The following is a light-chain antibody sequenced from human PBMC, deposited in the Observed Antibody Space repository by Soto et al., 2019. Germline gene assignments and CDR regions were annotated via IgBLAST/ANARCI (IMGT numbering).Light chain of an antibody. CDR1: SSNIGSNY. Sequence: QSVLTQPPSASGTPGQRVNISCSGSSSNIGSNYVYWYRQFPGTAPKLLILRNNQRPSGAPARFSGSKSGTSASLAISRLRSEDEADYYCGGWDDSLSGPVFGGGTKLTVL. V-gene: IGLV1-47*01. J-gene: IGLJ2*01. CDR2: RNN. CDR3: GGWDDSLSGPV.